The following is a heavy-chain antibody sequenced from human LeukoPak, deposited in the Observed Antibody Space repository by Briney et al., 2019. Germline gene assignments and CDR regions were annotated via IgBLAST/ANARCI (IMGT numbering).Heavy chain of an antibody. CDR2: IRGSAGDRT. V-gene: IGHV3-23*01. D-gene: IGHD3-22*01. J-gene: IGHJ5*02. CDR3: AKDRGVSYYDSRATSWFDP. CDR1: GFTFNNYA. Sequence: GGSLRLSCAVSGFTFNNYAMSWVRQAPGEGMEWVSVIRGSAGDRTHYADSVKGRFTISRDNSKNTLYLQMNSLRAEDTAVYYCAKDRGVSYYDSRATSWFDPWGQGTLVTVSS.